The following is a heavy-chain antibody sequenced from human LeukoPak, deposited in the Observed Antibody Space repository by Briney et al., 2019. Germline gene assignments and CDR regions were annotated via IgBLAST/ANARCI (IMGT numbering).Heavy chain of an antibody. CDR2: IYYSGST. V-gene: IGHV4-59*12. J-gene: IGHJ4*02. D-gene: IGHD3-16*01. Sequence: SETLSLTCTVSGGSISSYYWSWIRQPPGKGLEWIGYIYYSGSTNYNPSLKSRVTISVDTSKNQFSLKLSSVTAADTAVYYCARDRDEYSYAYDYWGQGTLVTVSS. CDR3: ARDRDEYSYAYDY. CDR1: GGSISSYY.